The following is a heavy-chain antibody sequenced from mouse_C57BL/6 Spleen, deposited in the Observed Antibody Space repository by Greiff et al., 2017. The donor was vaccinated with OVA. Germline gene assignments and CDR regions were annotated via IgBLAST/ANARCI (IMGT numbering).Heavy chain of an antibody. Sequence: EVHLVESGGGLVKPGGSLKLSCAASGFTFSSYAMSWVRQTPEKRLEWVATISDGGSYTYYPDNVKGRFTISRDNAKNNLYLQMSHLKSEDTAMYYCARELYDYDGPFAYWGQGTLVTVSA. V-gene: IGHV5-4*01. D-gene: IGHD2-4*01. J-gene: IGHJ3*01. CDR2: ISDGGSYT. CDR3: ARELYDYDGPFAY. CDR1: GFTFSSYA.